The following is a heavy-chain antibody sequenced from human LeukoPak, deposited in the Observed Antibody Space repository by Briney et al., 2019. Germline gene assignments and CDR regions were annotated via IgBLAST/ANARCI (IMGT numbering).Heavy chain of an antibody. D-gene: IGHD1-1*01. J-gene: IGHJ4*02. Sequence: SETLSLTCTVSGGSVSSSSYYWGWIRQPPGKGLECIATTYYGGNTYYNPTLKSRVTISVDTSKDQFSLKVSSATATDTAVYYCASLGWNGDYWGQGTLVTVSS. CDR3: ASLGWNGDY. CDR1: GGSVSSSSYY. CDR2: TYYGGNT. V-gene: IGHV4-39*01.